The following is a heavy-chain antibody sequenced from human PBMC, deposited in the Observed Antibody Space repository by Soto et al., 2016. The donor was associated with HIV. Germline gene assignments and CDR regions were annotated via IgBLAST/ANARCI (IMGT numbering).Heavy chain of an antibody. D-gene: IGHD5-12*01. J-gene: IGHJ5*02. CDR2: LSHSGNT. CDR1: GGSISSSSYF. CDR3: TRQASRMAPFTS. Sequence: QLQLQESGPGLVKPSETLSLTCTVSGGSISSSSYFWGWIRQPPGKRLEWIATLSHSGNTYYNPSLKSRVTISVDTSKNQLSLKLSSVTAADTSVYYCTRQASRMAPFTSWGQGTLVTVSS. V-gene: IGHV4-39*01.